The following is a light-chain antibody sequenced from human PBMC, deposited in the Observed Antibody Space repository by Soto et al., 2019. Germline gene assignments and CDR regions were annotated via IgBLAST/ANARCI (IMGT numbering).Light chain of an antibody. CDR3: QQYGGSPRT. V-gene: IGKV3-20*01. CDR1: QSINSF. CDR2: GAS. J-gene: IGKJ1*01. Sequence: EIVLTQSPGTLSFSPGEGATLSCRASQSINSFLAWYQQRRGQAPRLLIHGASNRATGIPDRFSGSGSGTDFTLTISRLEPEDFAVYYCQQYGGSPRTFGQGTKVDIK.